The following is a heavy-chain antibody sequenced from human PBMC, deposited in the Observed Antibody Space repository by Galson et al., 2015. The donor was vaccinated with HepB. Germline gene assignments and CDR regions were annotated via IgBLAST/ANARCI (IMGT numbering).Heavy chain of an antibody. J-gene: IGHJ4*02. CDR3: ASSRIAVAGSLDY. CDR1: GFTFSSYA. D-gene: IGHD6-19*01. V-gene: IGHV3-30*04. Sequence: SLRLSCAASGFTFSSYAMHWVRQAPGKGLEWVAVISYDGSNKYYADSVKGRFTISRDNSKNTLYLQMNSLRAEDTAVYYYASSRIAVAGSLDYWGQGTLVTVSS. CDR2: ISYDGSNK.